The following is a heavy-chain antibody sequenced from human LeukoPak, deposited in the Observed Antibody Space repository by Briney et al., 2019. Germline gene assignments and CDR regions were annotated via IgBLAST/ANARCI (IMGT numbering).Heavy chain of an antibody. V-gene: IGHV3-21*01. CDR1: GFTFSSYS. CDR3: ARDKQFRLGMDV. Sequence: RSGGSLRLSCAASGFTFSSYSMNWVRQAPGKGLEWVSSISSSSSYIYYADSVKGRFTISRDNAKNSLYLQMNSLRAEDTAVYFCARDKQFRLGMDVWGQGTTVTVSS. D-gene: IGHD4-11*01. CDR2: ISSSSSYI. J-gene: IGHJ6*02.